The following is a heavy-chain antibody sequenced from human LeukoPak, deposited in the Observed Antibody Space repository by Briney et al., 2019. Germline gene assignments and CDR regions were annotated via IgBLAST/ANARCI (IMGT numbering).Heavy chain of an antibody. J-gene: IGHJ6*02. Sequence: PGGSLRLSCAASGFTLDDYAMHWVRQAPGKGLEWVSLISGDGGSTYYADSVKGRFTISRDNSKNSLYLQMNSLRTEDTALYYCANDACSSTSCHYYYYYGMDVWGQGTTVTVSS. CDR3: ANDACSSTSCHYYYYYGMDV. CDR1: GFTLDDYA. D-gene: IGHD2-2*01. CDR2: ISGDGGST. V-gene: IGHV3-43*02.